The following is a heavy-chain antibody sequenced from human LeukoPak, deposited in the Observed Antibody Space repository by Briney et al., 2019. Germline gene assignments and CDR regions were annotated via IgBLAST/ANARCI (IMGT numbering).Heavy chain of an antibody. CDR2: IYYSGST. D-gene: IGHD3-22*01. Sequence: LRLSCAASGFTVSNTYMSWIRQPPGKGLEWIGYIYYSGSTYYNPSLKSRVTISVDTSKNQFSLKLSSVTAADTAVYYCARAGMNYYDSSGYDFDYWGQGTLVTVSS. V-gene: IGHV4-30-4*08. CDR3: ARAGMNYYDSSGYDFDY. CDR1: GFTVSNTY. J-gene: IGHJ4*02.